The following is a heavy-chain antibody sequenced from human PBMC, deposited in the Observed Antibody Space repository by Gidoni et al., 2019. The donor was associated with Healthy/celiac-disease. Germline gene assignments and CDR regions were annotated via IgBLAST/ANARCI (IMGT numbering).Heavy chain of an antibody. CDR2: IKSKTDGGTT. J-gene: IGHJ4*02. CDR1: GFIFSNAW. Sequence: EVQLVESGGGLVKPGGSLRLSCAASGFIFSNAWMSWVRQAPGKGLEWVGRIKSKTDGGTTDYAASVKGRFTISRDDSKNTLYLQMNRLKTEDTAVYYCTTLMVRGVDYWGQGTLVTVSS. D-gene: IGHD3-10*01. CDR3: TTLMVRGVDY. V-gene: IGHV3-15*01.